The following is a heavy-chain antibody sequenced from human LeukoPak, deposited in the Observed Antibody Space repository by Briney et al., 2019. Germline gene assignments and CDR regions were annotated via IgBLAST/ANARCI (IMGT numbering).Heavy chain of an antibody. CDR2: IYYTGST. CDR3: ARLMPYYYDSSGYYYDAFDI. D-gene: IGHD3-22*01. V-gene: IGHV4-39*01. Sequence: SETLSLTCTVSRGSISSSSYYWGWIRQPPGKGLEWIGSIYYTGSTYYNPSLKSRVTISVDTSKDQFSLKLSSVTAADTAVYYCARLMPYYYDSSGYYYDAFDIWGQGIMVTVSS. J-gene: IGHJ3*02. CDR1: RGSISSSSYY.